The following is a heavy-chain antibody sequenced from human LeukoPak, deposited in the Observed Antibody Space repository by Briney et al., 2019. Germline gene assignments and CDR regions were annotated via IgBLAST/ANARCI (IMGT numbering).Heavy chain of an antibody. J-gene: IGHJ4*02. CDR1: GFSFSSYA. V-gene: IGHV3-23*01. D-gene: IGHD2-2*02. CDR3: AKGTSVSCYTGGDS. Sequence: GGSLRLSCAGSGFSFSSYAMSWVRQAPGKGLEWVSAVTDSGAATYYADSVKGRFTISRDNSKNTLYLQMNSLRAEDTAVYYCAKGTSVSCYTGGDSWGQGTLVTVSS. CDR2: VTDSGAAT.